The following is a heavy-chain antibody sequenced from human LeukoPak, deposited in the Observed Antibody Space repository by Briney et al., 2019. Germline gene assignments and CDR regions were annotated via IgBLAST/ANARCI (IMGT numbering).Heavy chain of an antibody. J-gene: IGHJ2*01. CDR2: INPSGGST. D-gene: IGHD5-24*01. CDR3: ARDTRDGYNPYWYFDL. Sequence: ASVKVSCKASGCTFTGYYMHWVRQAPGQGLEWMGIINPSGGSTSYAQKFQGRVTMTRDTSTSTVYMELSSLRSEDTAVYYCARDTRDGYNPYWYFDLWGRGTLVTVSS. CDR1: GCTFTGYY. V-gene: IGHV1-46*01.